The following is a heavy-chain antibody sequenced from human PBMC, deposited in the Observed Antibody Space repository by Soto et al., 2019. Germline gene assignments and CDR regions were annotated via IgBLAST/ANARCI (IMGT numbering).Heavy chain of an antibody. V-gene: IGHV1-46*01. J-gene: IGHJ4*02. CDR2: FSPSGGST. CDR3: AREAPSGSYNRDY. Sequence: ASVQVSCKASGYTFTSYYMHWVRQAPGQGPEWMGIFSPSGGSTTYAQKFQGRVTMTGDTSTSTVYMELSRLRSEDKAVYYCAREAPSGSYNRDYWGQGTLVTVSS. D-gene: IGHD1-26*01. CDR1: GYTFTSYY.